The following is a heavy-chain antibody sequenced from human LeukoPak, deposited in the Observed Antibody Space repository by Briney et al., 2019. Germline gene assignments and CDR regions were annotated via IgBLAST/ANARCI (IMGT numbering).Heavy chain of an antibody. D-gene: IGHD1-1*01. V-gene: IGHV3-74*01. CDR3: ANDKSFHMDV. J-gene: IGHJ6*02. CDR1: XXXXXXXX. CDR2: XNSDASNT. Sequence: PGGSLRLSCAAXXXXXXXXXXXXVXXXXXXXXVWVSRXNSDASNTTYADSVXGRFTISRDNAKNTLYLQMNSLRXEDTAVYYCANDKSFHMDVWGQGTTVTVSS.